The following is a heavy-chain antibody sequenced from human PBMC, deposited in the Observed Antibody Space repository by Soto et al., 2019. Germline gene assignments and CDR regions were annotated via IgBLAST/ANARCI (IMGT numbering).Heavy chain of an antibody. CDR3: ARGVRIAAAGRDFDY. Sequence: QSQTLSLTCAISGDSVSSNSAAWNWIRQSPSRGLEWLGRTYYRSKWYNDYAVSVKSRITINPDTSKNQFSLQLNSVTPEDTAVYYCARGVRIAAAGRDFDYWGQGTLVTVSS. D-gene: IGHD6-13*01. V-gene: IGHV6-1*01. J-gene: IGHJ4*02. CDR1: GDSVSSNSAA. CDR2: TYYRSKWYN.